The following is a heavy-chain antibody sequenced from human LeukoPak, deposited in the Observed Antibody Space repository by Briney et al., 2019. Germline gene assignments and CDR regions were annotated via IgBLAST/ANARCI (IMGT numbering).Heavy chain of an antibody. V-gene: IGHV1-69*06. D-gene: IGHD2-15*01. CDR3: ARVYCSGGSCSWFDP. J-gene: IGHJ5*02. CDR2: IIPIFGTA. CDR1: GGTFSSYA. Sequence: EASVKVSCKASGGTFSSYAISWVRQAPGQGLEWMGGIIPIFGTANYAQKFQGRVTITADKSTSTAYMELSSLRFEDTAVYYCARVYCSGGSCSWFDPWGQGTLVTVSS.